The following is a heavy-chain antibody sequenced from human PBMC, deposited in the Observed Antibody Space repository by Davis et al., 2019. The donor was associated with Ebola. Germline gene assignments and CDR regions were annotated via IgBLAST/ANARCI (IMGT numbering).Heavy chain of an antibody. CDR2: ISGSGGST. J-gene: IGHJ6*04. CDR3: VRDTYYYYNTMDV. CDR1: GFTFSSYA. V-gene: IGHV3-23*01. Sequence: GESLKISCAASGFTFSSYAMSWVRQAPGKGLEWVSAISGSGGSTYYADSVKGRFTISRDNSKNTLSLQMNSLRVEDTAVYYCVRDTYYYYNTMDVWGKGTTVTVSS.